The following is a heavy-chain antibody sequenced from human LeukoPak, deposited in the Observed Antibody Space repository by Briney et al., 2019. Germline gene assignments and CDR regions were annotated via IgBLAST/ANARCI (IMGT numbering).Heavy chain of an antibody. CDR3: AKAPVTTCSGAYCYPFDY. J-gene: IGHJ4*02. D-gene: IGHD2-15*01. CDR1: GFAFSRSW. V-gene: IGHV3-74*01. Sequence: QTGGSLTLSCAASGFAFSRSWMHWLRQAPGKGLVWVSRINDDGSTTSYADSVKGRFTISRDSSTNTLYLQMNSLRAEDAAVYYCAKAPVTTCSGAYCYPFDYWGQGTLVTVSS. CDR2: INDDGSTT.